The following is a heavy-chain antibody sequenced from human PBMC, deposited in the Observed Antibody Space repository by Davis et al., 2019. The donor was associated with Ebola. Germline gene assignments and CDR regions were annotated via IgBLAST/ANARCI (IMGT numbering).Heavy chain of an antibody. V-gene: IGHV1-24*01. CDR3: ATATLAYSNYDFRGGEYYYMDV. CDR2: FDPEDGET. Sequence: ASVKVSCKVSGYTLTELSMHWVRQAPGKGLEWMGGFDPEDGETIYAQKFQGRVTMTEDTSTDTAYMELSSLRSEDTAVYYCATATLAYSNYDFRGGEYYYMDVWGKGTTVTVSS. J-gene: IGHJ6*03. CDR1: GYTLTELS. D-gene: IGHD4-11*01.